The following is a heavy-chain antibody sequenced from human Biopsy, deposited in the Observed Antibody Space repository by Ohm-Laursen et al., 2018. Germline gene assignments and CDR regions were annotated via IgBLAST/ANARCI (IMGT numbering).Heavy chain of an antibody. CDR1: GGSISSSTTYY. V-gene: IGHV4-39*01. CDR2: IYNTETT. J-gene: IGHJ5*02. Sequence: PSETLSLTCTVSGGSISSSTTYYWAWLRQPPGKGLEWIGSIYNTETTFYNPSLKGRVTISVDTSTNQFSLKVSSVTAADTALYFCARHPTGFWFDPWGHGTLVTVSS. CDR3: ARHPTGFWFDP.